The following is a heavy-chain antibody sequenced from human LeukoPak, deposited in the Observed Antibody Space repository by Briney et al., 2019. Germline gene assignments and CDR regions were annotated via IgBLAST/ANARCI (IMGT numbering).Heavy chain of an antibody. Sequence: PSETLSLTCAVYGVSFSGYYWSWIRQPPGKGLEWIGEINHSGSTNYNPSLKSRVTISVDTSKNQFSLKLSSVTAADTAVYYCARRPSGNSLDYWGQGTLVTVSS. V-gene: IGHV4-34*01. CDR3: ARRPSGNSLDY. J-gene: IGHJ4*02. CDR2: INHSGST. CDR1: GVSFSGYY. D-gene: IGHD4-23*01.